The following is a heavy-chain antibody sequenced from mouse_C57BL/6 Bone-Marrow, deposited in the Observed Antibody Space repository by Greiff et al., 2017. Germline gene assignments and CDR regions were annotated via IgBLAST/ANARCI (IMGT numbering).Heavy chain of an antibody. CDR2: INPNNGGT. Sequence: VQLQQSGPELVKPGASVKMSCKASGYTFTDYNMHWVKQSHGKSLEWIGYINPNNGGTSYNQKFKGKATLTVNKSSSTAYMELRSLTSDDSAFYYCVSYGSSYGYAMDDWGQGTSVTVSS. CDR1: GYTFTDYN. CDR3: VSYGSSYGYAMDD. V-gene: IGHV1-22*01. D-gene: IGHD1-1*01. J-gene: IGHJ4*01.